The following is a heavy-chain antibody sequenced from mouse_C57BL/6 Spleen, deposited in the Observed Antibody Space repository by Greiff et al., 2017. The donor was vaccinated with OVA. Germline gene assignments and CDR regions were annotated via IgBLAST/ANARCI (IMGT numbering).Heavy chain of an antibody. J-gene: IGHJ4*01. CDR2: IYPVSGDT. CDR3: GRNYVKLYYAMDY. CDR1: GYTFTDHI. V-gene: IGHV1-11*01. Sequence: QVQLQQSGAELASPGASVTLSCKASGYTFTDHIMNWVKKRPGQGLEWIGRIYPVSGDTNYNQKFKGKATFSVDRSSSTVYMVLNSLTSEDTADYYGGRNYVKLYYAMDYWGQGTSLTVSS. D-gene: IGHD2-1*01.